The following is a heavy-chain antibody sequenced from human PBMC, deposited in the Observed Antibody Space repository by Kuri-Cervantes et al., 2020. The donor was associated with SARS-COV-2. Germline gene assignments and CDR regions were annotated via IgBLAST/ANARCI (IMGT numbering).Heavy chain of an antibody. CDR3: ARAASSVYYYGSGSYYNVGYYYYYMDV. V-gene: IGHV4-59*12. J-gene: IGHJ6*03. D-gene: IGHD3-10*01. CDR2: IYYSGST. CDR1: GGSFSGYY. Sequence: GSLRLSCAVYGGSFSGYYWSWIRQPPGKGLEWIGYIYYSGSTNYNPSLKSRVTISVDTSKNQFSLKLSSVTAADTAVYYCARAASSVYYYGSGSYYNVGYYYYYMDVWGKGTTVTVSS.